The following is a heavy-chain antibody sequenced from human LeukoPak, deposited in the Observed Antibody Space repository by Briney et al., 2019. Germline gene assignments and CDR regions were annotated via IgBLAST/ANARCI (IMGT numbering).Heavy chain of an antibody. V-gene: IGHV3-53*05. CDR1: EFTVSSNY. J-gene: IGHJ4*02. CDR2: IHSGGTT. CDR3: AKGGSRFWSGTYFDY. Sequence: GGSLRLSCVASEFTVSSNYMTWVRQAPGKGLEFISVIHSGGTTYYGDSVKGRFTISRDNAKNSLYLQMNSLRAEDMALYYCAKGGSRFWSGTYFDYWGQGTLVTVSS. D-gene: IGHD3-3*01.